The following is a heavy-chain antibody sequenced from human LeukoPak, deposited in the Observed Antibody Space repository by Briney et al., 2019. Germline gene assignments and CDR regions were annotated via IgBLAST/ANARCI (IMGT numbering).Heavy chain of an antibody. V-gene: IGHV1-2*02. Sequence: GASVKVSCKASGYTFTGYHMHWVRQAPGQGLEWMEWIKPNSGGTNYAQKFQGRVTMTRDTSISTAYMELSRLRSDDTAVYYCATDRNWNLDYWGQGTLVTVSS. CDR1: GYTFTGYH. CDR2: IKPNSGGT. CDR3: ATDRNWNLDY. D-gene: IGHD1-1*01. J-gene: IGHJ4*02.